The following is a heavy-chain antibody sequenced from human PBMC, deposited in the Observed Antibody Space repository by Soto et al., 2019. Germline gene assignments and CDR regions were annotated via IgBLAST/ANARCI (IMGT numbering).Heavy chain of an antibody. CDR2: IYYSGST. CDR1: GGSISSYY. D-gene: IGHD1-26*01. Sequence: QVQLQESGPGLVKPSETLSLTCTVSGGSISSYYWSWIRQPPGKGLEWIGYIYYSGSTNYNPSLKSRVTISVDTSKNQFSLKLSSVTAADTAVYYCARHVRELRHFDYWGQGTLVTVSS. CDR3: ARHVRELRHFDY. V-gene: IGHV4-59*08. J-gene: IGHJ4*02.